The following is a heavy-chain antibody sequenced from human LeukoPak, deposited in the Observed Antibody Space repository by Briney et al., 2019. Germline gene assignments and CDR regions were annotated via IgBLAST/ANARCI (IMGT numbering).Heavy chain of an antibody. V-gene: IGHV4-31*03. CDR2: IYYSGST. Sequence: SETLSLTCTVSGGSISSGGYYWSWIRQHPGKGLEWIGYIYYSGSTYYNPPLKSRVTISVDTSKNQFSLKLSSVTAADTAVYYCARGVEMATIYFDYWGQGTLVTVSS. J-gene: IGHJ4*02. CDR3: ARGVEMATIYFDY. CDR1: GGSISSGGYY. D-gene: IGHD5-24*01.